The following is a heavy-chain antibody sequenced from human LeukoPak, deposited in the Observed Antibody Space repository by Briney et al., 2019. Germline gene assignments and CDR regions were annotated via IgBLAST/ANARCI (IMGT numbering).Heavy chain of an antibody. CDR1: GGSFSGYY. Sequence: SETLSLTCAVYGGSFSGYYWSWIRQPPGKGLEWIGETNHSGSANYNPSLTSRVTISVDTSKNQFSLKLSSVTAADTAVYYCAREAYSSSWGYGMDVWGKGTTVTVSS. CDR2: TNHSGSA. J-gene: IGHJ6*04. D-gene: IGHD6-13*01. CDR3: AREAYSSSWGYGMDV. V-gene: IGHV4-34*01.